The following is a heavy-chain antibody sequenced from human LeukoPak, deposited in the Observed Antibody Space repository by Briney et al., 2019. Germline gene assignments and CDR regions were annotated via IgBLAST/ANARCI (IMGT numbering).Heavy chain of an antibody. CDR1: GFTFTNHW. Sequence: GESLRLSCAASGFTFTNHWMSWVRQAPGKGLEWVANIKEDGSEKYYVDSVKGRFTVSRDNVKNSLFLQVNSLRVDDTAVYYCAKSGSSVFWSWGQGTLVTVSS. V-gene: IGHV3-7*03. J-gene: IGHJ5*02. CDR2: IKEDGSEK. D-gene: IGHD3-3*02. CDR3: AKSGSSVFWS.